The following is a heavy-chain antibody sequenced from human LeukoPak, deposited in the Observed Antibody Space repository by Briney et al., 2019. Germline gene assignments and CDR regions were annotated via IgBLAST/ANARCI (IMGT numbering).Heavy chain of an antibody. CDR1: GGSISSYY. D-gene: IGHD1-26*01. J-gene: IGHJ4*02. CDR2: IYDSGNT. V-gene: IGHV4-59*08. Sequence: SETLSLTCTVSGGSISSYYWSWIRQPPGKGLEWIAYIYDSGNTKYNPSLKSRVTISLDTSKNQFSLRLSSVTAADTAVYYCARLANDGENSGLRPFDYWGQGTLVTVSS. CDR3: ARLANDGENSGLRPFDY.